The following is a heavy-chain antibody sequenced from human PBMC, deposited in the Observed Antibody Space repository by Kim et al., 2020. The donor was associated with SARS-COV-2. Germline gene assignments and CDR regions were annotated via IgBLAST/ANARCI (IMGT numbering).Heavy chain of an antibody. D-gene: IGHD3-22*01. CDR2: IYYSGST. J-gene: IGHJ5*02. V-gene: IGHV4-59*13. CDR3: ARGSGSGYYPDNWFDP. Sequence: SETLSLTCTVSGGFMSSYYWSWIRQPPGKGLEWIGYIYYSGSTNYNPSLKSRVTISVDTSKNQFSLKLSSVTAADTAVYYCARGSGSGYYPDNWFDPWGQGTLVTVSS. CDR1: GGFMSSYY.